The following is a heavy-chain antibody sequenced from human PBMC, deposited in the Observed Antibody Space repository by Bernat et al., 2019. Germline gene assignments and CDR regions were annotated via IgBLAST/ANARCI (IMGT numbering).Heavy chain of an antibody. CDR2: ISSSSSTI. D-gene: IGHD2-8*01. CDR1: GFAFSTSD. CDR3: ARDGKRRSNNGYDFEY. Sequence: EVQLVESGGGLVQPGGSLRLSGAASGFAFSTSDMHWVRQAPGKRLEWVSFISSSSSTIYYTDSVKGRFTISRDNGKNSLFLQMSSLRAEDTAVYYCARDGKRRSNNGYDFEYWGQGTLVTVSS. J-gene: IGHJ4*02. V-gene: IGHV3-48*01.